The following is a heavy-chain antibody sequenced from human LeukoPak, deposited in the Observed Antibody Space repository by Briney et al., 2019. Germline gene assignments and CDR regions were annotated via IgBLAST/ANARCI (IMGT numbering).Heavy chain of an antibody. Sequence: ASVKVSCKASGGTFSGYAISWVRQAPGQGLEWMGGIIPIFGTANYAQKFQGRVTITADESTSTAYMELSSLRSEDTAVYYCASGVSYYGSSGYYYAQPGHFDYWGQGTLVTVSS. CDR2: IIPIFGTA. CDR3: ASGVSYYGSSGYYYAQPGHFDY. J-gene: IGHJ4*02. CDR1: GGTFSGYA. V-gene: IGHV1-69*13. D-gene: IGHD3-22*01.